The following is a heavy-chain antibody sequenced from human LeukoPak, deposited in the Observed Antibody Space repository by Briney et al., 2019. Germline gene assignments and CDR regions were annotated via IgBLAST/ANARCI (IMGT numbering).Heavy chain of an antibody. V-gene: IGHV1-18*01. CDR1: GYTFTSYG. J-gene: IGHJ5*02. Sequence: ASVKVSCKASGYTFTSYGISWVRQAPGQGLEWMGWISAYNGNTNYAQKLQGRVTMTTDTSTSTAYMELRSLRSDDTAVYYCSIAVAGTFWFDPWGQETLVTVSS. CDR2: ISAYNGNT. D-gene: IGHD6-19*01. CDR3: SIAVAGTFWFDP.